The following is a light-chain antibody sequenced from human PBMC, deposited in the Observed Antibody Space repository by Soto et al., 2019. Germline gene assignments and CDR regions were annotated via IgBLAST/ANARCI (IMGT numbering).Light chain of an antibody. V-gene: IGKV1-6*01. CDR3: LQDYNYPWT. Sequence: AIQMTQSPSSLSASVGDRVTITCRASQGIRNDLGWYQQKPGKAPNLLIYATSSLQSGVPSRFSGSGSGTDFTLTISSLQPEDFATYYCLQDYNYPWTFGQGTKVDIK. CDR2: ATS. CDR1: QGIRND. J-gene: IGKJ1*01.